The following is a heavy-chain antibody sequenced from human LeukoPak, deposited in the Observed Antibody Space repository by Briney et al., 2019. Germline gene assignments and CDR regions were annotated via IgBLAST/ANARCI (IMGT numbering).Heavy chain of an antibody. V-gene: IGHV3-53*01. CDR2: VYSGGST. CDR1: GFAFSSTY. CDR3: ARLTGGRPLN. J-gene: IGHJ4*02. Sequence: GGSLRLSCAASGFAFSSTYMSWVRHAPGKGLDWVSVVYSGGSTDYSDSVKGRFTISRDNYKNMVYLKIHRLRAEDTAVYYCARLTGGRPLNWGQGTLVTVSS. D-gene: IGHD2-15*01.